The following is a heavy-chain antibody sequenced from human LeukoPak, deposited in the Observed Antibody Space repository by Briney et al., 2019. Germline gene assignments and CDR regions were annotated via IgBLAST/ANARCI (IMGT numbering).Heavy chain of an antibody. CDR3: ARGHRLRYFDWPLGEWFDP. CDR2: INHSGST. V-gene: IGHV4-34*01. D-gene: IGHD3-9*01. Sequence: SETLSLTCAVYGGSFSGYYWSWIRQPPGKGLEWIGEINHSGSTNYNPSLKSRVTISVDTSKNQFSLKLSSVTAADTAVYYCARGHRLRYFDWPLGEWFDPWGQGTLVTVSS. CDR1: GGSFSGYY. J-gene: IGHJ5*02.